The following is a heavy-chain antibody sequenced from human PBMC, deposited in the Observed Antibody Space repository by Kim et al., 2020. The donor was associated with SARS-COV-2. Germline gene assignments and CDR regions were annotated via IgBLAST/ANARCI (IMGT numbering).Heavy chain of an antibody. CDR2: INHSGST. CDR3: ARGPRSSSSSSVPPPRFRYFDL. D-gene: IGHD6-13*01. CDR1: GGSFSGYY. Sequence: SETLSLTCAVYGGSFSGYYWSWIRQPPGKGLEWIGEINHSGSTNYNPSLKSRVTISVDTSKNQFSLKLSSVTAADTAVYYCARGPRSSSSSSVPPPRFRYFDLWGRGTLVTVSS. J-gene: IGHJ2*01. V-gene: IGHV4-34*01.